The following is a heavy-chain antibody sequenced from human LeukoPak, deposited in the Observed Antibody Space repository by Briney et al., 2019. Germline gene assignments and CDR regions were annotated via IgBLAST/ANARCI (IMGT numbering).Heavy chain of an antibody. Sequence: GGSLRLSCAASGFSFSGFSINWVRQAPGKGLEWVSYIGNSGSPKDYADSVKGRFTISRDDARNSVYLEMNSLRAEDTAVYFCARDWRWSFDYWGQGALVTVSS. CDR3: ARDWRWSFDY. CDR2: IGNSGSPK. CDR1: GFSFSGFS. D-gene: IGHD5-24*01. J-gene: IGHJ4*02. V-gene: IGHV3-48*01.